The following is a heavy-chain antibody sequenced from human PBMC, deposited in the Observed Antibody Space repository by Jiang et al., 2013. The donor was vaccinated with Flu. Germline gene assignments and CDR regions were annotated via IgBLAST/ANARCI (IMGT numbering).Heavy chain of an antibody. CDR3: ASHSTDYRGY. V-gene: IGHV5-51*01. CDR2: IYPSDSET. D-gene: IGHD2/OR15-2a*01. J-gene: IGHJ4*02. CDR1: GYIFANHW. Sequence: GAEVKKPGESLKISCKGSGYIFANHWIAWVRQMPEKGLEWMGTIYPSDSETKYSPSFQGQVTISADKSINIAYLHWSSLKASDTAVYYCASHSTDYRGYWGQGTLVTVSS.